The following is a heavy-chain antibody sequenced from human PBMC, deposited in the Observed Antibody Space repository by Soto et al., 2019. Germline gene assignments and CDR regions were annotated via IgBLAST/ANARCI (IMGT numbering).Heavy chain of an antibody. V-gene: IGHV3-53*01. Sequence: PGGPLRLSCAASGFPVSSNYMTWVRPAPGKGLEWVSAIYSGGSTYYADSVKGRFTISRDNSKNTLYLQMNSLRAEDMAVYYCARARSTAAGLFDYWGLGTLVTVSS. J-gene: IGHJ4*02. D-gene: IGHD6-13*01. CDR3: ARARSTAAGLFDY. CDR1: GFPVSSNY. CDR2: IYSGGST.